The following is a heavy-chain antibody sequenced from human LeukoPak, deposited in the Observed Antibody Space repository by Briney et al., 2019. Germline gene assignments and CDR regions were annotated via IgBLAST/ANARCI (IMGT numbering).Heavy chain of an antibody. CDR1: GDSVSSNSAA. D-gene: IGHD6-13*01. Sequence: LSQTLSLTCAVSGDSVSSNSAAWRWIRQSPSRGLEWLARTYYRSKWYNDYAVSVKSRITINPDTSKNQFSLQLNSVTPEDTAVYYCARAAATGFFDYWGQGTLVTVSS. CDR3: ARAAATGFFDY. J-gene: IGHJ4*02. CDR2: TYYRSKWYN. V-gene: IGHV6-1*01.